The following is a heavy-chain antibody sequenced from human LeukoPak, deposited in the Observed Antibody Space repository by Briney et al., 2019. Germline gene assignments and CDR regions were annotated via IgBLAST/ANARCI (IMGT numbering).Heavy chain of an antibody. Sequence: SVKVSCKASGGTFSSYAISWVRQAPGQGLEWMGGIIPIFGTANYAQKFQGRVTITADESTSTAYMELSSRRSEDTAVYYCAREHYYYDSSGYPFLGFDYWGQGTLVTVSS. V-gene: IGHV1-69*13. D-gene: IGHD3-22*01. CDR2: IIPIFGTA. CDR1: GGTFSSYA. J-gene: IGHJ4*02. CDR3: AREHYYYDSSGYPFLGFDY.